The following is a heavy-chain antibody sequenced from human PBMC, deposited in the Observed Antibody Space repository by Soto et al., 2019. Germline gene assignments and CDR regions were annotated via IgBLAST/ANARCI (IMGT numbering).Heavy chain of an antibody. V-gene: IGHV3-33*01. CDR3: ASDILTGSGY. J-gene: IGHJ4*02. CDR2: IWYDGSNK. CDR1: GFTFSSYG. Sequence: QVQLVESGGGVVQPGRSLRLSCAASGFTFSSYGMHWVRQAPGKGLEWVAVIWYDGSNKYYADSVKGRFTISRDNSKNTLYLKMTSLRAEDTAVYYCASDILTGSGYWGQGTMVTVSS. D-gene: IGHD3-9*01.